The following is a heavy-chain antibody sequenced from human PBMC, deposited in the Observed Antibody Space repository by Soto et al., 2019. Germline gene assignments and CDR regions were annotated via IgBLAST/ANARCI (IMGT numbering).Heavy chain of an antibody. D-gene: IGHD2-15*01. Sequence: GGSLRLSCAASGFTFSSYSMNWVRQASGKGLEWVSYISSSSSTIYYADSVKGRFTISRDNAKNSLYLQMNSLRDEDTAVYYCARDVVVAAWNWFDPWGQGTLVTVSS. CDR1: GFTFSSYS. J-gene: IGHJ5*02. CDR3: ARDVVVAAWNWFDP. V-gene: IGHV3-48*02. CDR2: ISSSSSTI.